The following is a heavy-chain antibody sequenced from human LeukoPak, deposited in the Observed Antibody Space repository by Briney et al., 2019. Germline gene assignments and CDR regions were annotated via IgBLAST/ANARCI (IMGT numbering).Heavy chain of an antibody. CDR3: ARDRDSSSWTDAFDI. Sequence: GGSLRLSCAASGFTFDDYAMHWVRQAPGKGLEWVSGISWNSGSIGYADSVKGRFTISRDNAKNSLYLQMNSLRAEDTAVYYCARDRDSSSWTDAFDIWGQGTMVTVSS. CDR2: ISWNSGSI. D-gene: IGHD6-13*01. J-gene: IGHJ3*02. CDR1: GFTFDDYA. V-gene: IGHV3-9*01.